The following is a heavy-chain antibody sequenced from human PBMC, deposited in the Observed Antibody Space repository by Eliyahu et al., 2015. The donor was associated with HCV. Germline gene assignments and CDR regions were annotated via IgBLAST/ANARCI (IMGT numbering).Heavy chain of an antibody. V-gene: IGHV3-73*02. CDR2: IRSKANSYAT. Sequence: EVQLVESGGGLVQPGGSLXLSCAASGFXFSGSAMPWVRQASGKGLEWVGRIRSKANSYATAYAASVKGRFTISRDDSKNTAYLQMNSLKTEDTAVYYCTMYSSSWYGKYYYYGMDVWGQGTTVTVSS. CDR3: TMYSSSWYGKYYYYGMDV. D-gene: IGHD6-13*01. CDR1: GFXFSGSA. J-gene: IGHJ6*02.